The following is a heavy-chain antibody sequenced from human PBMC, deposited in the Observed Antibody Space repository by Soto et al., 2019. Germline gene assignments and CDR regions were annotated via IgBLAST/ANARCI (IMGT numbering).Heavy chain of an antibody. V-gene: IGHV4-59*02. CDR3: ARDLTISSTDGPLDP. CDR1: GGSVSRYY. D-gene: IGHD1-1*01. Sequence: SETLSLTCTVSGGSVSRYYWTWIRQPPGKGLEWIGNIHYTGSTNYNPSLKSRVTILLGTSTSQFSLKVSSVTAADTAVYYCARDLTISSTDGPLDPWGHGTLVTVS. CDR2: IHYTGST. J-gene: IGHJ5*02.